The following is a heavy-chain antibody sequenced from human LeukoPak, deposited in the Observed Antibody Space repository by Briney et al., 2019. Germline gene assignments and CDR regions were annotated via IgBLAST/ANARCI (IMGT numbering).Heavy chain of an antibody. V-gene: IGHV3-30-3*01. Sequence: GGSLRLSCEASGFTFSIYDMHWVRQAPGKGLEWVAVISYDGGNKLYADTVKGRFSISRDNSKNTVYLQMNSLRTEDAAVYYCASALIYYFDYWGQGVLVTVSS. CDR1: GFTFSIYD. CDR3: ASALIYYFDY. J-gene: IGHJ4*02. D-gene: IGHD3-3*02. CDR2: ISYDGGNK.